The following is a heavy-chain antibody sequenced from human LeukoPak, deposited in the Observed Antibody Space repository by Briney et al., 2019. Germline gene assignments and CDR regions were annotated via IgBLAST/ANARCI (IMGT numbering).Heavy chain of an antibody. Sequence: SETLSLTCTVSGGSISSYYWSWIRQPPGKGLEWIGYIYYSGSTNYNPSLKSRVTISVDTSKNQFSLKLSSVTAADTAVYYCARGPQGDDFWSGYYTSWFDPWGQGTLVTVSS. J-gene: IGHJ5*02. CDR1: GGSISSYY. CDR2: IYYSGST. CDR3: ARGPQGDDFWSGYYTSWFDP. D-gene: IGHD3-3*01. V-gene: IGHV4-59*01.